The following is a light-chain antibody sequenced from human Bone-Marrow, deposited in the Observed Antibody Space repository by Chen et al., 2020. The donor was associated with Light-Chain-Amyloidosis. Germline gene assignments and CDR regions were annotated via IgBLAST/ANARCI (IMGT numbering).Light chain of an antibody. CDR2: DDS. V-gene: IGLV3-21*02. Sequence: SYVLTQPSSVSVAPGPTATIAWGGNNIGSTSVHWYQQTPGQAPLLVVYDDSDRPSGIPERWSGSNSGNTATLTISRVEAGDEADYYCQVWDRGSDRPVFGGGTKLTVL. J-gene: IGLJ3*02. CDR1: NIGSTS. CDR3: QVWDRGSDRPV.